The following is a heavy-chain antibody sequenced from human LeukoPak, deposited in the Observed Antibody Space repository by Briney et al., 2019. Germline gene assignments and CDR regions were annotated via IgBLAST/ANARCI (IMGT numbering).Heavy chain of an antibody. V-gene: IGHV3-43*02. CDR3: VKDVVRNGYNYFDC. CDR1: GFTFNNYV. J-gene: IGHJ4*02. CDR2: INGGDGRT. D-gene: IGHD5-24*01. Sequence: GGSLRLSCAASGFTFNNYVMHWVRQAPGKGLEWVSLINGGDGRTYYADSVKGRFTISRDNSKNSLYLQMNGLRTEDTAMYFCVKDVVRNGYNYFDCWGRGTLVTVSS.